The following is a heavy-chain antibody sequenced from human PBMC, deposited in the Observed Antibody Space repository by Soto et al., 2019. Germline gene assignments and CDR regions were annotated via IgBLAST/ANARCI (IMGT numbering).Heavy chain of an antibody. CDR2: ISSSGSTM. Sequence: GSLRLSVAGSGFTFSTYEMKWVRQAPGKGLEWVSYISSSGSTMYYADSVQGRFTISRDNAKNSLYLQMNSLRAEDTAVYYCARRYCSSTTCLIDYWGQGTLVTVSS. V-gene: IGHV3-48*03. D-gene: IGHD2-2*01. J-gene: IGHJ4*02. CDR1: GFTFSTYE. CDR3: ARRYCSSTTCLIDY.